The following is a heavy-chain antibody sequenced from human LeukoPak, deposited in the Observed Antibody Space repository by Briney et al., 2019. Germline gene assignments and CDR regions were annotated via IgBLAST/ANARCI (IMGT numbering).Heavy chain of an antibody. CDR3: AGTMVRGVIGAFDI. CDR1: GGSISSSGYY. Sequence: SETLSLTCTVSGGSISSSGYYWGWIRQPPGKGLEWIGSIYYSGSTYYNPSLKSRVTISVDTSKNQFSLKLSFVTAADTAVYYCAGTMVRGVIGAFDIWGQGTMVTVSS. J-gene: IGHJ3*02. V-gene: IGHV4-39*01. D-gene: IGHD3-10*01. CDR2: IYYSGST.